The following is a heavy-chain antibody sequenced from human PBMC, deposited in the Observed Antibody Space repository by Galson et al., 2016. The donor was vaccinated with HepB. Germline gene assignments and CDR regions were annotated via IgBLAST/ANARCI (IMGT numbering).Heavy chain of an antibody. CDR2: INPSSGST. V-gene: IGHV1-46*01. J-gene: IGHJ2*01. CDR3: ARLGGTLTGYDNFGNLRGYLDL. D-gene: IGHD3-9*01. CDR1: GYTFFNYY. Sequence: SVKVSCKASGYTFFNYYIHWVRQAPGQGLEWMAMINPSSGSTIYAREFQGKISVTRDTASVPSDTSTGTVHLFLSSLRHEDTAVYYCARLGGTLTGYDNFGNLRGYLDLGGRGSLVTVSS.